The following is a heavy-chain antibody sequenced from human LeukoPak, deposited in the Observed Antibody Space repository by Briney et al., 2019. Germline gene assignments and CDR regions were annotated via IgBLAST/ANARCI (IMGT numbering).Heavy chain of an antibody. V-gene: IGHV3-33*08. CDR3: ARRYCSGGSCYSTHYGMDV. CDR1: GFTFSSYS. CDR2: IWYDGSNK. J-gene: IGHJ6*02. Sequence: GGSLRLSCAASGFTFSSYSMNWVRQAPGKGLEWVAVIWYDGSNKYYADSVKGRFTISRDNSKNTLYLQMNSLRAEDTAVYYCARRYCSGGSCYSTHYGMDVWGQGTTVTVSS. D-gene: IGHD2-15*01.